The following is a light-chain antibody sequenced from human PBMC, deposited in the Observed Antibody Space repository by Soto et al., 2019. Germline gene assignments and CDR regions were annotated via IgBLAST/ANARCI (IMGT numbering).Light chain of an antibody. V-gene: IGKV3-15*01. J-gene: IGKJ1*01. CDR3: QQSSNWPRT. Sequence: EIVMTQSPVTLSVSPGERATLSCRASQNISRSLAWYQQKPGQGPSLLIYGTSTRAGGVPARFSGGGSGTEFTLTITSLQSEDFAVYYCQQSSNWPRTFGQGTKVDIK. CDR2: GTS. CDR1: QNISRS.